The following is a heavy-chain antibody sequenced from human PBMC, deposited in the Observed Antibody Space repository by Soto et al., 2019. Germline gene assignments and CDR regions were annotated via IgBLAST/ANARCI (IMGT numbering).Heavy chain of an antibody. CDR2: IDPYDTGI. Sequence: PGGSLRLSCAASGFAFSSEWMHWVRQAPGKGLVWVSRIDPYDTGITYADSVKGRFTISRDNAKNTLYLQMNSLRAEDTAVYYCTSDTFGARDSWGQGTLVNV. V-gene: IGHV3-74*01. D-gene: IGHD2-15*01. CDR3: TSDTFGARDS. J-gene: IGHJ4*02. CDR1: GFAFSSEW.